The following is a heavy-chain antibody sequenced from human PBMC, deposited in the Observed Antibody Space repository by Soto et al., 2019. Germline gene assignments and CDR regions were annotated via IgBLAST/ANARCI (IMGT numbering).Heavy chain of an antibody. CDR2: IKQDGSEK. Sequence: PMGHLRLYYAASGFSFRGYKLSGVRQAPGKGLEWVANIKQDGSEKYYVDSVKGRFTISRDNAKNSLYLQMNSLRAEDTAVYYCARDSYYYDSSGYFDYWGQGT. CDR1: GFSFRGYK. V-gene: IGHV3-7*01. D-gene: IGHD3-22*01. CDR3: ARDSYYYDSSGYFDY. J-gene: IGHJ4*02.